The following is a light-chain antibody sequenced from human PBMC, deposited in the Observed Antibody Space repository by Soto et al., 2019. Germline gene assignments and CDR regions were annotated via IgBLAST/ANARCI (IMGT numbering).Light chain of an antibody. V-gene: IGLV1-44*01. CDR3: AAWDDSLDGPI. Sequence: QSVLTQPPSASGTPGQSITISCSGSSSNIGSNSVNWYQQLPGTAPKLLIYNNNQRPSGVPDRFSGSKSGTSASLAISGLQSEGESDYYCAAWDDSLDGPIFGTGTKLTVL. CDR1: SSNIGSNS. CDR2: NNN. J-gene: IGLJ1*01.